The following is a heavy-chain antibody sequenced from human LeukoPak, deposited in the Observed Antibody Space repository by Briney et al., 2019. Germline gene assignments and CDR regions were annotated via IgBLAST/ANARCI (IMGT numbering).Heavy chain of an antibody. CDR2: INHSGST. Sequence: SETLSLTCAVYGGSFSGYYWSWIRQPPGKGLEWIGEINHSGSTNYNPSLKSRVTISVDTSKNQFSLKLSSVTAADAAVYYCARGPHTGVNYYDSSGYYYWGQGTLVTVSS. J-gene: IGHJ4*02. CDR1: GGSFSGYY. CDR3: ARGPHTGVNYYDSSGYYY. V-gene: IGHV4-34*01. D-gene: IGHD3-22*01.